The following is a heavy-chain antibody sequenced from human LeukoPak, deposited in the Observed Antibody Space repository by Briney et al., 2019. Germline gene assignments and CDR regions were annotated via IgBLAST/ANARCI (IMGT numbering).Heavy chain of an antibody. J-gene: IGHJ4*02. CDR3: ARDFSVLVAARYLDY. Sequence: SGGSLRLSCVGSGYTFTTYGMHWVRQAPGKGLEWVALISFDGSNKYYADSVKGRFTISRDNSKNTLYLQMNSLRAEDTAVYYCARDFSVLVAARYLDYWGQGTLVTVSS. CDR1: GYTFTTYG. V-gene: IGHV3-30*03. D-gene: IGHD2-15*01. CDR2: ISFDGSNK.